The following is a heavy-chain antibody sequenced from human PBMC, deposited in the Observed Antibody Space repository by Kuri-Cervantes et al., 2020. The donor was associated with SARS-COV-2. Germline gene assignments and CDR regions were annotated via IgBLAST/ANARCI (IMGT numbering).Heavy chain of an antibody. J-gene: IGHJ4*02. CDR1: GGSFSAYY. V-gene: IGHV4-34*01. CDR3: ARVAAAGTIDY. D-gene: IGHD6-13*01. Sequence: ESLKISCAVYGGSFSAYYWNWIRQPPGKGLEWIGEINHSESTNYNPSLKSRVTISVDTSKNQFSLKLSSVTAADTAVYYCARVAAAGTIDYWGQGTLVTVSS. CDR2: INHSEST.